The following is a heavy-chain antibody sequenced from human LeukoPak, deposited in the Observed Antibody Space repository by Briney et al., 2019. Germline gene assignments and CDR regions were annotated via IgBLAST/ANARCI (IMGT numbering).Heavy chain of an antibody. CDR1: GYTFTGYY. D-gene: IGHD1-14*01. V-gene: IGHV1-2*02. CDR3: ARDRGVGPPETGGHYFDY. CDR2: INPNSGGT. J-gene: IGHJ4*02. Sequence: ASVKVSCKASGYTFTGYYMHWVRQAPGQGLEWMGWINPNSGGTNYAQKFQGRVTITADESTSTAYMELSSLRSEDTAVYYCARDRGVGPPETGGHYFDYWGQGTLVTVSS.